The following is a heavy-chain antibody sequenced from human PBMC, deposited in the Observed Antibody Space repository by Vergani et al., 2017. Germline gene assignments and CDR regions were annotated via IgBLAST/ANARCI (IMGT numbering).Heavy chain of an antibody. J-gene: IGHJ4*02. CDR1: GFTFSSYG. Sequence: VQLVESGGGVVQPGRSLRLSCAASGFTFSSYGMHWVRQAPGKGLEWVSSISSSSSYIYYADSVKGRFTISRDNAKNSLYLQMNSLRAEDTAVYYCAREEWGKVDYWGQGTLVTVSS. CDR2: ISSSSSYI. V-gene: IGHV3-21*04. D-gene: IGHD2-8*01. CDR3: AREEWGKVDY.